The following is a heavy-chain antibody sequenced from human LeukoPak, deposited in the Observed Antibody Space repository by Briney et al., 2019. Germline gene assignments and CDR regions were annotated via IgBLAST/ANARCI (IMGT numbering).Heavy chain of an antibody. CDR1: GGSIISSTYY. CDR2: IYYSGTT. V-gene: IGHV4-39*01. Sequence: SETLSLTCTVSGGSIISSTYYWSWVRQSPGKGLEWIGNIYYSGTTYYNPSLKSRVTISEDTSRNRFSLMLSSVTAADTAIYYCARQVSDYYYHYMDVWGEGTTVIVSS. J-gene: IGHJ6*03. CDR3: ARQVSDYYYHYMDV.